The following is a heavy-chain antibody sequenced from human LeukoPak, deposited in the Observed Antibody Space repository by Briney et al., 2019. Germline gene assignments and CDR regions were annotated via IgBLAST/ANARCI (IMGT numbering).Heavy chain of an antibody. CDR2: ISYDGSNK. CDR1: GFTFSSYA. J-gene: IGHJ4*02. V-gene: IGHV3-30-3*01. CDR3: ARALRITMIVVAY. Sequence: GRSLRLSCAASGFTFSSYAMHWVRQAPGKGLEWVAVISYDGSNKYYADSVKGRFTISRDNSKNTLYLQMNSLRAEDTAVYYCARALRITMIVVAYWGQGTLVTVSS. D-gene: IGHD3-22*01.